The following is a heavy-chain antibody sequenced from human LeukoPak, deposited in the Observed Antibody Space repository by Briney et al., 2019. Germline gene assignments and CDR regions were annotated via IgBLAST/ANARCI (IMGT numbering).Heavy chain of an antibody. CDR1: GGSFSGYY. CDR2: SNHSGST. V-gene: IGHV4-34*01. J-gene: IGHJ1*01. CDR3: ARGHSPVTTKVSYFQH. D-gene: IGHD4-17*01. Sequence: AETLSLTCAVYGGSFSGYYWSWIRQPPGKGLEWIGESNHSGSTNYNPSLKSRVTILVDTSKNQFSLKLSSVTAAGTAVYYCARGHSPVTTKVSYFQHWGQGTLVTVSS.